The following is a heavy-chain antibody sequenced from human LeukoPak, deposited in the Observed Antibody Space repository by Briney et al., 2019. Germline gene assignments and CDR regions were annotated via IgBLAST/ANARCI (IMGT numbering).Heavy chain of an antibody. CDR1: GFTFSDNY. V-gene: IGHV3-11*01. J-gene: IGHJ3*02. CDR2: MSRIGTII. Sequence: PGGSLRLSCAASGFTFSDNYMTWIRQAPGKGLEWVSYMSRIGTIIYYADSVKGRFTISRDNAKNSLYLQMNSLRAEDMALYYCAKDSGGSPHYDFWSGSRWRGAFDIWGQGTMVTVSS. CDR3: AKDSGGSPHYDFWSGSRWRGAFDI. D-gene: IGHD3-3*01.